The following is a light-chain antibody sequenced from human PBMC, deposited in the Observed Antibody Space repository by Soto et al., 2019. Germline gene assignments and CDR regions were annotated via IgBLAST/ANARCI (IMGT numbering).Light chain of an antibody. Sequence: EIVMTQSPATLSVSPGERATLSCRASRNINRKLAWYQQKPGQAPRLLISGASTRATGIPARFSGSGSGTEFTLTISILQSEDFEVYYCQQYYDYPPLIFGGGTKVEIK. CDR1: RNINRK. J-gene: IGKJ4*01. CDR3: QQYYDYPPLI. CDR2: GAS. V-gene: IGKV3-15*01.